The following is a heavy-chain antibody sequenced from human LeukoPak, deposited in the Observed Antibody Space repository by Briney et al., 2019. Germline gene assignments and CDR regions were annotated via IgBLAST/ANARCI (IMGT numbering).Heavy chain of an antibody. J-gene: IGHJ3*02. Sequence: SETLSLTCTVSGGSISSSSYYWGWIRQPPGKGLEWIGSIYYSGSTNYNPSLKSRVTISVDTSKNQFSLKLSSVTAADTAVYYCARSVLLWFGDAFDIWGQGTMVTVSS. D-gene: IGHD3-10*01. CDR3: ARSVLLWFGDAFDI. CDR1: GGSISSSSYY. CDR2: IYYSGST. V-gene: IGHV4-39*07.